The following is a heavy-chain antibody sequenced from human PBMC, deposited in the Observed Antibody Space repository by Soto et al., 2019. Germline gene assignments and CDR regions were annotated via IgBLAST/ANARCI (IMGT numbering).Heavy chain of an antibody. CDR3: ARLVYDTRLNYMYFDF. CDR1: GVSMSSGNW. J-gene: IGHJ4*02. V-gene: IGHV4-4*02. CDR2: IFHDGTA. Sequence: KPSETLALTCAVSGVSMSSGNWRTWVRQSPQRGLEYIGEIFHDGTANYYPSFERRVAISVDTSKNQFSLKLTSVTAADTAIYFCARLVYDTRLNYMYFDFWGQGTLVTVSS. D-gene: IGHD3-10*01.